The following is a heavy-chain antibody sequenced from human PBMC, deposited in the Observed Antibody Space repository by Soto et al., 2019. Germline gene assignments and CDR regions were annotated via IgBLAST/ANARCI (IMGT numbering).Heavy chain of an antibody. Sequence: EVQLVESGGGLVQPGGSLRLSCAASGFTFSSYWMHWVRQAPGKGLVWVSRINSDGSSTSYADSVKGRFTISRDNAKNPLYLQMTSLRAADTAVYYCVRTSLVVAAATREDYWGQGTLVTVSS. CDR2: INSDGSST. CDR1: GFTFSSYW. J-gene: IGHJ4*02. CDR3: VRTSLVVAAATREDY. V-gene: IGHV3-74*01. D-gene: IGHD2-15*01.